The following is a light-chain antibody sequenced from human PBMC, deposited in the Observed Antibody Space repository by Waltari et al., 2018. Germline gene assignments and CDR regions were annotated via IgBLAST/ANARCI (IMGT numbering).Light chain of an antibody. V-gene: IGKV3-20*01. CDR1: QSVSSSY. CDR3: QQYVSSPT. J-gene: IGKJ1*01. CDR2: SAS. Sequence: EIVLTQSPGTLSLSPGERATLSCRASQSVSSSYLAWYQQKPGQAPRLLIYSASSRATGIPDRFSGSGSGTDFTLTISRLEPEDFAVYYCQQYVSSPTFGQGTRVEIK.